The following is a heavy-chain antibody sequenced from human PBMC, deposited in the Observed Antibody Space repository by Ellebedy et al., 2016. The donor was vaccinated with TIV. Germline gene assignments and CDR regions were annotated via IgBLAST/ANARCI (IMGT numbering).Heavy chain of an antibody. Sequence: PSETLSLTCAVSGGSITSNSDYWGWVRQPPGKGREWIATVHYSGRTYYNPSVKSRVTTSTDTSTTEFSVKLRSVSATDTAVYSCARQVSNYGCNWKYFDYWGLGTLVIVSS. V-gene: IGHV4-39*01. CDR1: GGSITSNSDY. CDR2: VHYSGRT. D-gene: IGHD1-20*01. J-gene: IGHJ4*02. CDR3: ARQVSNYGCNWKYFDY.